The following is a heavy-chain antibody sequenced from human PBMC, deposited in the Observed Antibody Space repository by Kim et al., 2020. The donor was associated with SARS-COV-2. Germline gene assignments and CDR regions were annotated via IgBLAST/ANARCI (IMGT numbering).Heavy chain of an antibody. CDR3: ARRRRLAPFDY. V-gene: IGHV4-39*01. CDR1: GGSISSSSYY. D-gene: IGHD6-25*01. J-gene: IGHJ4*02. CDR2: IYYSGST. Sequence: SETLSLTCTVSGGSISSSSYYWGWIRQPPGKGLEWIGSIYYSGSTYYNPSLKSRVTISVDTSKNQFSLKLSSVTAADTAVYYCARRRRLAPFDYWGQGTL.